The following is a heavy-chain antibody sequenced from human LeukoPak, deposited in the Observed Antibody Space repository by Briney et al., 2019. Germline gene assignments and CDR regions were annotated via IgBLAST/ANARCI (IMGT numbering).Heavy chain of an antibody. Sequence: WETLSLTCTVSGGSISSYYWSWIRQPAGKGLEWSGGIYTSGSTNYNPSLKSRVTISVDTSKNQFSLKLSSVTAADTAVYYCARVSSSWPYYYYYYGMDVCGQGTTVTVSS. D-gene: IGHD6-13*01. V-gene: IGHV4-4*07. J-gene: IGHJ6*02. CDR1: GGSISSYY. CDR2: IYTSGST. CDR3: ARVSSSWPYYYYYYGMDV.